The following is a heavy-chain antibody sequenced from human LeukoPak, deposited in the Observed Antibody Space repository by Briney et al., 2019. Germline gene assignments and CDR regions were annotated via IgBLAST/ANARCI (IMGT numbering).Heavy chain of an antibody. D-gene: IGHD6-19*01. CDR1: GYSITSYW. CDR3: ARGDSSGWYQFDY. CDR2: IDPSDSYT. V-gene: IGHV5-10-1*01. Sequence: GESLKISCKGSGYSITSYWISWVRQMPGKGLEWMGRIDPSDSYTNYSPSFQGHVTISADKSISTAYLQWSSLKASDTAMYYCARGDSSGWYQFDYWGQGTLVTVSS. J-gene: IGHJ4*02.